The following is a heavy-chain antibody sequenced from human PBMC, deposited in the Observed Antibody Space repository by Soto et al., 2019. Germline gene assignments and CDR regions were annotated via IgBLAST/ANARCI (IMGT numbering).Heavy chain of an antibody. Sequence: SETLSLTCAVSGGSFSGFYWTWIRQPPGEGLEWIGEINHSGTTNFNPSLRSRLTISLDSSRKHFSLKLTSMTAADAAVYYCARADRTLVTSYGLDVWGQGTTVTVSS. CDR3: ARADRTLVTSYGLDV. J-gene: IGHJ6*02. D-gene: IGHD2-21*02. CDR1: GGSFSGFY. CDR2: INHSGTT. V-gene: IGHV4-34*01.